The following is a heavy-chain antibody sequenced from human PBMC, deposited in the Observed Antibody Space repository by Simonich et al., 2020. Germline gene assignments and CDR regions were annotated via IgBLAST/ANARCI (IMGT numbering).Heavy chain of an antibody. Sequence: EVQLVESGGGLVQPGGSLRLSCAASGFTFRSYWMSWVRQAPGKGLEWVANIKQDGSEKYYVDSVKGRFTISRDNAKNSLYLKMNSLRAEDTAVYYCARDGLGTAYYYYMDVWGKGTTVTVSS. V-gene: IGHV3-7*01. CDR3: ARDGLGTAYYYYMDV. D-gene: IGHD7-27*01. CDR1: GFTFRSYW. CDR2: IKQDGSEK. J-gene: IGHJ6*03.